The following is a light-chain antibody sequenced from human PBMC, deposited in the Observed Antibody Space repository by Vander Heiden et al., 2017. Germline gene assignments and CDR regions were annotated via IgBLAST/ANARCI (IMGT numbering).Light chain of an antibody. Sequence: EIVLTQSPGPLSLSPGERATLSCRASQSVSSSYLAWYQQKPGQAPRLLIYGASSRATGIPDRVSGSGSGTDFTITISRLEPEDFAVYYCQQDGSAPHTFGQGTKLEIK. CDR2: GAS. CDR1: QSVSSSY. J-gene: IGKJ2*01. V-gene: IGKV3-20*01. CDR3: QQDGSAPHT.